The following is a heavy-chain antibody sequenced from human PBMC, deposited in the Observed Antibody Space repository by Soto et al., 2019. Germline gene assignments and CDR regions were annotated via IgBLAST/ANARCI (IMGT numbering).Heavy chain of an antibody. CDR3: ARSLAAAGTRYYYGMDV. Sequence: SVKVSCKASGGTFSSYTISWVRQAPGQGLEWMGRIIPILGIANYAQKFQGRVTITADKSTSTAYMELSSLRSEDTAVYYCARSLAAAGTRYYYGMDVWGQGTTVTVSS. CDR2: IIPILGIA. CDR1: GGTFSSYT. J-gene: IGHJ6*02. D-gene: IGHD6-13*01. V-gene: IGHV1-69*02.